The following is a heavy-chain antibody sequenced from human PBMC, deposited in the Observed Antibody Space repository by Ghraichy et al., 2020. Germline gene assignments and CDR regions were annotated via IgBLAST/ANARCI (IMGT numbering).Heavy chain of an antibody. CDR3: ARDLGQYYYGSGSNNWFDP. Sequence: SETLSLTCTVSGGSISSYYWSWIRQPAGKGLEWIGRIYTSGSTNYNPSLKSRVTMSVDTSKNQFSLKLSSVTAADTAVYYCARDLGQYYYGSGSNNWFDPWGQGTLVTVSS. CDR1: GGSISSYY. D-gene: IGHD3-10*01. J-gene: IGHJ5*02. V-gene: IGHV4-4*07. CDR2: IYTSGST.